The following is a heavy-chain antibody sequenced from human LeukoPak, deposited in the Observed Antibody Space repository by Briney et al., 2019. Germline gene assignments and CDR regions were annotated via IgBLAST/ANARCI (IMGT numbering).Heavy chain of an antibody. CDR2: IYHSGST. D-gene: IGHD1-26*01. Sequence: PSETLSLTCTVSGYSISSGYYWGWIRQPPGKGLEWIGSIYHSGSTYYNPSLKSRVTISVDTSKNQFSLKLSSVTAADTAVYYCAREPFKWELLPDYWGQGTLVTVSS. CDR1: GYSISSGYY. CDR3: AREPFKWELLPDY. J-gene: IGHJ4*02. V-gene: IGHV4-38-2*02.